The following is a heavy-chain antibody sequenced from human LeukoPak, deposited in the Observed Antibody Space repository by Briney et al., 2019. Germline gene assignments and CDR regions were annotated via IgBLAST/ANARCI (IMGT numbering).Heavy chain of an antibody. CDR1: GYTFTSYE. V-gene: IGHV1-8*01. CDR3: ARVRRVSAGWFGELLSYYFDY. CDR2: MNHNSGNT. Sequence: ASVKVSCKASGYTFTSYEFNWVRQATGQGLEWMGWMNHNSGNTGYAQNFQGRVTITRNTSISTAYMELSSLRSEDTAVYYCARVRRVSAGWFGELLSYYFDYWGQGTLVTVSS. D-gene: IGHD3-10*01. J-gene: IGHJ4*02.